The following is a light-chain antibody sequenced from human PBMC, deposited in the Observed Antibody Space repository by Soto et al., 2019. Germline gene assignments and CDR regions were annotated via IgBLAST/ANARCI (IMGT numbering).Light chain of an antibody. J-gene: IGLJ2*01. V-gene: IGLV2-14*01. CDR2: EVS. Sequence: QSALTQPASVSGSPGQSITIFCTGTSSDVGFYNFVSWYQQHPGKAPKLMIYEVSNRPSGVSNRFSGSRSGNTVSLTISGLQAEDEADYYCSSYKSSSTPVVFGGGTQLTVL. CDR3: SSYKSSSTPVV. CDR1: SSDVGFYNF.